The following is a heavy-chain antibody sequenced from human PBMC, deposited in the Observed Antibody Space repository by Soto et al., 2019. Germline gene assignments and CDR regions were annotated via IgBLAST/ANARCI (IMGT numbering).Heavy chain of an antibody. D-gene: IGHD2-2*01. CDR1: GFTITPYW. J-gene: IGHJ6*03. V-gene: IGHV3-74*01. CDR2: INYDGSTT. Sequence: GGSLRLSCAASGFTITPYWMHWVRLVPGKGLVWVSRINYDGSTTDYADPVKGRVTISRDNDRNTLYLQVSSLRAEDSAVYYCAASVVPAAKNYFHYHYMHVWGKGTTVTVSS. CDR3: AASVVPAAKNYFHYHYMHV.